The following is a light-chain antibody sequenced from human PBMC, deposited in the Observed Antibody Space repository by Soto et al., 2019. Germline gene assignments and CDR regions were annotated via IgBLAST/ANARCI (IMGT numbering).Light chain of an antibody. CDR1: QSVGST. V-gene: IGKV3-15*01. CDR3: QQDNNWPYT. Sequence: EIVMTQSPATLSVSPGERATLSCRASQSVGSTLAWYQQRPGQAPRPLIFGASTRAIGIPPRFSGSGSGTEFTLTISSLQSEDFAVYFCQQDNNWPYTFGRGTKLEI. CDR2: GAS. J-gene: IGKJ2*01.